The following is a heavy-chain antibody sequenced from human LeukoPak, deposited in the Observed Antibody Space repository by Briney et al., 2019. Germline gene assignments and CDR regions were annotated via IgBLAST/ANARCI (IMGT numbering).Heavy chain of an antibody. CDR2: IYTSGST. Sequence: SQTLSLTCTVSGGSISSGSYYWSWIRQPAGKGLEWIGRIYTSGSTNYNSSLKSRVTISVDTSKNQFSLKLSSVTAADTAVYYCARSGWYKVDYWGQGTLVTVSS. J-gene: IGHJ4*02. V-gene: IGHV4-61*02. CDR1: GGSISSGSYY. CDR3: ARSGWYKVDY. D-gene: IGHD6-19*01.